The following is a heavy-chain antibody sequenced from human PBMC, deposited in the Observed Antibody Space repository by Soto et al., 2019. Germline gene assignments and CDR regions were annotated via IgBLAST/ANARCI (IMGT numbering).Heavy chain of an antibody. CDR2: INPSGGST. D-gene: IGHD3-10*01. CDR1: GYTFTSYY. Sequence: ASVKVSCKASGYTFTSYYMHWVRQAPGQGLEWMGIINPSGGSTSYAQKFQGRVTMTRDTSTSTVYMELSSLRSEDTAVYYCARVRVTMVRGVIIQEGPFAWGQGTLVTVSS. J-gene: IGHJ4*02. V-gene: IGHV1-46*03. CDR3: ARVRVTMVRGVIIQEGPFA.